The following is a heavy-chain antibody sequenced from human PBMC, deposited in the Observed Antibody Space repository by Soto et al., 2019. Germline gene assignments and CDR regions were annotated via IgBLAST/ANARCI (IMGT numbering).Heavy chain of an antibody. CDR2: ISTYNGNT. V-gene: IGHV1-18*01. D-gene: IGHD2-15*01. J-gene: IGHJ5*02. CDR3: AREPVCNGGNCYPIPLQVTGWFDP. CDR1: GYTFSNYD. Sequence: QIQLVQSGAEVKKPGASVKVSCKASGYTFSNYDINWVRQAPGQGLEWMGWISTYNGNTKYAKKLQGRVTMTTDTSTSTAYMELRSLRSDDTAVYYCAREPVCNGGNCYPIPLQVTGWFDPWGQGTLVTVSS.